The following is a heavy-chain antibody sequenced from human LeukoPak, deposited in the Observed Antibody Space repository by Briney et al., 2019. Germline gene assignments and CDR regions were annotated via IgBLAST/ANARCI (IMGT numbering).Heavy chain of an antibody. J-gene: IGHJ6*02. CDR2: INSDGSIT. D-gene: IGHD5-18*01. CDR1: GFTFTTYW. V-gene: IGHV3-74*01. Sequence: QAGGSLRLSCAASGFTFTTYWMHWVRQAPGKGLVWVSHINSDGSITSYADSVKGRLTISRDNAKNTLYLQMNSLRAEDTAVYYCARDAVDTANAVWGQGTTVTVSS. CDR3: ARDAVDTANAV.